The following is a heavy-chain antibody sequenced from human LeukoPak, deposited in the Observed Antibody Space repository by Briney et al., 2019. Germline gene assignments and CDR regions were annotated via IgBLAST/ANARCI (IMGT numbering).Heavy chain of an antibody. D-gene: IGHD5/OR15-5a*01. V-gene: IGHV3-66*01. J-gene: IGHJ6*04. Sequence: GGSLRLSCAASGFTVSSNYMSWVRQAPGKGLEWVSVIYSGGSTYYADSVKGRFTISRDNAQNSLYLQMNSLRAEDTAVYYCARGSTYYYGMDVWGKGTTVTVSS. CDR3: ARGSTYYYGMDV. CDR2: IYSGGST. CDR1: GFTVSSNY.